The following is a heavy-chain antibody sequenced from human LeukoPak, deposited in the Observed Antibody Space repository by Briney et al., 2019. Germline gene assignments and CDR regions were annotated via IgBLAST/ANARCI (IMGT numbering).Heavy chain of an antibody. J-gene: IGHJ2*01. Sequence: PGGSLRLSCAASGFTFSSYSMNWVRQAPGKGLEWVANIIHDGSEKYYVVSVKGRYTISRDNAKTSLYLEMNSLSCEDRAVYYCARRITVPGINWFFDLWARGPLVTVSS. CDR2: IIHDGSEK. D-gene: IGHD6-19*01. V-gene: IGHV3-7*01. CDR1: GFTFSSYS. CDR3: ARRITVPGINWFFDL.